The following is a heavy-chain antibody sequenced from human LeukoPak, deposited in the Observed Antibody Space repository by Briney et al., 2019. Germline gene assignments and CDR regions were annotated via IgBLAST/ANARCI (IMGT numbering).Heavy chain of an antibody. CDR3: ARDLKVKGSPAWLDP. V-gene: IGHV1-2*02. Sequence: GASVKVSCKASGYTFTGYYMHWVRQAPGQGLEWMGWTNPNSGGTNYAQKFQGRVTMTRDTSISTAYMELSRLRSDDTAVYYCARDLKVKGSPAWLDPWGQGTLVTVSS. D-gene: IGHD1-26*01. J-gene: IGHJ5*02. CDR1: GYTFTGYY. CDR2: TNPNSGGT.